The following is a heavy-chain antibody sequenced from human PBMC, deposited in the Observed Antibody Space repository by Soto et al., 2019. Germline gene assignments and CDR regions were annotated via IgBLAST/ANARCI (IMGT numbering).Heavy chain of an antibody. D-gene: IGHD3-9*01. CDR3: AKVGYFDWLLWTHFDY. J-gene: IGHJ4*02. CDR1: GFNLSGYA. Sequence: GGSLRISCAASGFNLSGYARSWVGRPPGKGLEWVSAISGSGGSTYYADSVKGRFTISRDNSENTLYLQMNSLRAEDTAVYYCAKVGYFDWLLWTHFDYWGQGTLVTVSS. V-gene: IGHV3-23*01. CDR2: ISGSGGST.